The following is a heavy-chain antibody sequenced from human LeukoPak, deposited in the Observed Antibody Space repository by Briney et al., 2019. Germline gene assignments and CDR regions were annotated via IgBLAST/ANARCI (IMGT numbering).Heavy chain of an antibody. CDR3: ARGIAAAGMAYYYYYYMDV. J-gene: IGHJ6*03. CDR2: IYTGGST. CDR1: GGSISSFY. Sequence: SETLSLTCTVSGGSISSFYWSWIRQPAGKGLEWIGRIYTGGSTNYNPSLKSRVTMSVDTSKNQFSLKLSSVTAADTAVYYCARGIAAAGMAYYYYYYMDVWGKGTTVTVSS. V-gene: IGHV4-4*07. D-gene: IGHD6-13*01.